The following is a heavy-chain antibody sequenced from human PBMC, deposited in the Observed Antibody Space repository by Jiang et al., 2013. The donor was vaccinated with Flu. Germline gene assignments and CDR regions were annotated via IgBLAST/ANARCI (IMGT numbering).Heavy chain of an antibody. CDR2: ISWNSGNI. D-gene: IGHD1-26*01. Sequence: LVESGGGLVQPGRSLRLSCAASGFTFDGYGMHWVRQAPGKGLEWVSGISWNSGNIVYADSVKGRFTISRDNAKNSLYLQMNSLRPEDTALYYCAKEVMSGSFWYSDLWGRGTLVTVAS. V-gene: IGHV3-9*01. J-gene: IGHJ2*01. CDR1: GFTFDGYG. CDR3: AKEVMSGSFWYSDL.